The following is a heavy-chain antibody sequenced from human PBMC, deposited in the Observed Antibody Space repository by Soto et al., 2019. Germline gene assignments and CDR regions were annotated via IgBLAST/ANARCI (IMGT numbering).Heavy chain of an antibody. CDR3: DRGYGSGTYYNP. J-gene: IGHJ5*02. V-gene: IGHV1-46*03. Sequence: ASVKVSCKASGYAFTSYNLHWVRQAPGQGLEWMGIISPSTGSTTYAQKFQGRITMTRDTSMSTVYMELSSLTSEDTAVYYCDRGYGSGTYYNPCGQGTLVTVSS. D-gene: IGHD3-10*01. CDR2: ISPSTGST. CDR1: GYAFTSYN.